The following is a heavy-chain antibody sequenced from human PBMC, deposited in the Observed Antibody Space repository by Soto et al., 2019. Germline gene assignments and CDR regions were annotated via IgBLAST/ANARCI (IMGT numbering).Heavy chain of an antibody. CDR3: ARGRYCLNGRCFPSWFDC. D-gene: IGHD2-15*01. J-gene: IGHJ5*01. CDR2: IYKSTTT. V-gene: IGHV4-30-4*01. Sequence: SETLSLTCSVSGDSISTVDYFWAWIRQPPGQALEYIGYIYKSTTTYYNPSFEGRVAISLDTSKIQFSLTVTSVTDADTAVYFCARGRYCLNGRCFPSWFDCWGQGTLGT. CDR1: GDSISTVDYF.